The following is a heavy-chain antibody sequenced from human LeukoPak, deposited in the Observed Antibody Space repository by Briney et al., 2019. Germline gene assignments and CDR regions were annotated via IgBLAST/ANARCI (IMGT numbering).Heavy chain of an antibody. Sequence: PGGSLRLSCTASGFTLSSYEMNWVRQAPGKGLEWVSYISTDGSTMDYADSVKGRFTISRDNGKNSLYLQMNSLRAEDTAVYYCAGYSSSWYVVDYYYGMDVWGQGTTVTVS. J-gene: IGHJ6*02. V-gene: IGHV3-48*03. CDR3: AGYSSSWYVVDYYYGMDV. D-gene: IGHD6-13*01. CDR2: ISTDGSTM. CDR1: GFTLSSYE.